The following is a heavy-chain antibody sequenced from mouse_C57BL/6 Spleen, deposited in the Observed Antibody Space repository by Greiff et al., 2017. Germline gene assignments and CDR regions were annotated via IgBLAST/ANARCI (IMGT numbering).Heavy chain of an antibody. D-gene: IGHD4-1*02. J-gene: IGHJ2*01. CDR3: ARSLIPNGDVDY. CDR1: GYAFTNYL. V-gene: IGHV1-54*01. Sequence: QVQLQQSGAELVRPGTSVKVSCKASGYAFTNYLIEWVKQRPGQGLEWIGVINPGSGGTNYNEKFKGKATLTADKSSSTAYMQLSSLTSEDSAVYFWARSLIPNGDVDYWGQGTTLTVSS. CDR2: INPGSGGT.